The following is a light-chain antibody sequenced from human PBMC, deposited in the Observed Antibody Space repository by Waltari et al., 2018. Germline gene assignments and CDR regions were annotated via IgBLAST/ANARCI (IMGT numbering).Light chain of an antibody. CDR2: GAS. CDR3: QQFNDWPRT. V-gene: IGKV3-15*01. J-gene: IGKJ1*01. CDR1: QSISIN. Sequence: EVVMTQSPATLSVSPGARATLSCRASQSISINLVWYQQRPGQAPRLLIYGASTRATDIPTRFSGSGSGTEFTLTISSLQSEDAAVYYCQQFNDWPRTFGQGTKVEIK.